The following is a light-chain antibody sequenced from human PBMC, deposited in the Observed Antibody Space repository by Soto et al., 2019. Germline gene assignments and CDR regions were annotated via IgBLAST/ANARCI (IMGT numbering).Light chain of an antibody. J-gene: IGKJ1*01. CDR1: ESVNSN. CDR3: QQYKNWPRT. CDR2: GAS. Sequence: IVMTQSPATLSVSPGEGATLSCRASESVNSNLAWYQQKPGQAPRLLIYGASTRATGIPARFSASGSGTEFSLTISSPQSEDCAVYYCQQYKNWPRTFGQGTKVDIK. V-gene: IGKV3-15*01.